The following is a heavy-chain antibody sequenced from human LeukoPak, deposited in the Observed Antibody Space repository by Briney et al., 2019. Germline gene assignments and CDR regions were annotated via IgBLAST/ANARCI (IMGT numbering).Heavy chain of an antibody. CDR3: ARDRDYYDSSGYYLRAFDI. J-gene: IGHJ3*02. CDR1: GGSISSSNW. V-gene: IGHV4-4*02. D-gene: IGHD3-22*01. CDR2: IYHSGST. Sequence: SGTLSLTCAVSGGSISSSNWWSWVRQPPGKGLEWIGEIYHSGSTNYNPSLKSRVTISIDKSKNQFSLKLSSVTAADTAVYYCARDRDYYDSSGYYLRAFDIWGQGTMVTVSS.